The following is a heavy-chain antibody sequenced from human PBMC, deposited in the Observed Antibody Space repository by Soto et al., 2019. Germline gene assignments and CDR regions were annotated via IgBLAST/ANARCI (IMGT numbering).Heavy chain of an antibody. J-gene: IGHJ5*02. V-gene: IGHV4-4*02. Sequence: SETLSLTCAVSGGSINSSNWWSWVRQPPGKGLEWIGEIYHSGSTNYNPSLKSRVTISVDKSKIQFSLKLSSVTAADTAVYYCARDRIVVVVAATHNWFDPWGQGTLVTVSS. CDR2: IYHSGST. D-gene: IGHD2-15*01. CDR1: GGSINSSNW. CDR3: ARDRIVVVVAATHNWFDP.